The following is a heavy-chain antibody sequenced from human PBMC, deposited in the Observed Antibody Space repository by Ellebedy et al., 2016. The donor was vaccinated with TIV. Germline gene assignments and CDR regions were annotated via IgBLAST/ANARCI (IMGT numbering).Heavy chain of an antibody. CDR2: MYSGGNT. CDR1: GFSVGGNY. V-gene: IGHV3-53*01. CDR3: ARGPNPNV. Sequence: GESLKISCAASGFSVGGNYMSWVRRAPGKGLECISAMYSGGNTHYVDSVKGRFTMSRDTSKNTVYLQMNSLTVEDTALYYCARGPNPNVWGQGTTVTVS. J-gene: IGHJ6*02.